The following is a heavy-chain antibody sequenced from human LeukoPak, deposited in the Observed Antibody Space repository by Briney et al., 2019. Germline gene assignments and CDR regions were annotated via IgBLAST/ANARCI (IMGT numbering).Heavy chain of an antibody. D-gene: IGHD6-13*01. Sequence: KTSETLSLTCTVSGYSISSGYYWGWIRQPPGKGLEWIGSIYHSGSTYYNPSLKSRVTISVDTSKNQFSLKLSSVTAADTAVYYCARVGSSWIYYYYYMDVWGKGTTVTVSS. CDR3: ARVGSSWIYYYYYMDV. CDR1: GYSISSGYY. V-gene: IGHV4-38-2*02. J-gene: IGHJ6*03. CDR2: IYHSGST.